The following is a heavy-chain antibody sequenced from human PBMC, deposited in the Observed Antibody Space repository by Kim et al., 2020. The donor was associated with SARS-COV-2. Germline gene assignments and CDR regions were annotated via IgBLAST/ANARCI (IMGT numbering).Heavy chain of an antibody. D-gene: IGHD6-19*01. J-gene: IGHJ6*02. V-gene: IGHV6-1*01. CDR3: ARDRGGPRWDYSSAGWDYYYYGMDV. CDR1: GDSVSSNSAA. Sequence: SQTLSLTCAISGDSVSSNSAAWNWIRQSPSRGLEWLGRTYYRSKWYNDYAVSVKSRITINPDTSKNQFSLQLNSVTPEDTAVYYCARDRGGPRWDYSSAGWDYYYYGMDVWGQGTTVTVSS. CDR2: TYYRSKWYN.